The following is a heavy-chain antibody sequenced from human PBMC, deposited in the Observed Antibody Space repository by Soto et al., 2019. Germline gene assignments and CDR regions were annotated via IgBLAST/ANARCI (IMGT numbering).Heavy chain of an antibody. CDR2: IYWDDDK. J-gene: IGHJ4*02. CDR3: AHRALYRGSYWDGGYFDA. V-gene: IGHV2-5*02. CDR1: GFSLSSSGVG. Sequence: QITLRQSGPTRVRPTQPLTLTCNFSGFSLSSSGVGVGWIRQPPGKAPEWLVVIYWDDDKRYSPSLKSRLTIPNDTSKNQVVLTMTNMDPVYTGTYYFAHRALYRGSYWDGGYFDAWGEGTPVTVSP. D-gene: IGHD1-26*01.